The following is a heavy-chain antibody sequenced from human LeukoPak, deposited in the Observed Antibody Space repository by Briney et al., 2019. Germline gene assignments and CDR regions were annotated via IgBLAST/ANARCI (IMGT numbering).Heavy chain of an antibody. Sequence: GGSLRLSCAASGFTFGSYGMSWVRQAPGKGLEWVSFITPNADRTSYADSVEGRFTISRDNAKNSLYLQMNSLRAEDTAVYYCARDAYYDSSGYYYTPYYYYYGMDVWGQGTTVTVSS. CDR3: ARDAYYDSSGYYYTPYYYYYGMDV. J-gene: IGHJ6*02. CDR1: GFTFGSYG. CDR2: ITPNADRT. V-gene: IGHV3-23*01. D-gene: IGHD3-22*01.